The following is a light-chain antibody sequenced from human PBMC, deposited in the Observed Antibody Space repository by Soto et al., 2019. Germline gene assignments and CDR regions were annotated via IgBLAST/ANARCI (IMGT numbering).Light chain of an antibody. J-gene: IGLJ3*02. Sequence: QSALTQPPSMSGAPGQRVTISCTGSSSDIGAGYDVHWYQQFPGTAPKLLIYSNINRPSGVPDRFSGSKSGTSASLAITGLQAEDEADYCCQSYDSSLGGSKGVFGGGTKLTVL. V-gene: IGLV1-40*01. CDR1: SSDIGAGYD. CDR2: SNI. CDR3: QSYDSSLGGSKGV.